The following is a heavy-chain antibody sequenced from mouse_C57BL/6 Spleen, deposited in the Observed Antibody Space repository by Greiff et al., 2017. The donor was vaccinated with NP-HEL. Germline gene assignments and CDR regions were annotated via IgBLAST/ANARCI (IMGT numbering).Heavy chain of an antibody. D-gene: IGHD2-4*01. CDR2: INPNNGGT. V-gene: IGHV1-18*01. J-gene: IGHJ3*01. Sequence: VQLQQSGPELVKPGASVKIPCKASGYTFTDYNMDWVKQSHGKSLEWIGDINPNNGGTIYNQKFKGKATLTVDKSSSTAYMELRSLTSEDTAVYYCARGGNDYDVPCCAYGGQGTLVTVSA. CDR1: GYTFTDYN. CDR3: ARGGNDYDVPCCAY.